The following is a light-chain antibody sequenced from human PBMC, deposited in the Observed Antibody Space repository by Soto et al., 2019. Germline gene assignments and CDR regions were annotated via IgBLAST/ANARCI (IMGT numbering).Light chain of an antibody. CDR2: WAF. CDR3: QQYYSLPPT. Sequence: DIVMTQSLESLAVSLGERATINCKSSQSVLYSSTNKNYLAWYQQKEGQPPRLLIYWAFTRESGVPDRFSGGGSGTDFTLTISSLQAEDVAVYYCQQYYSLPPTFGGGTKVEIK. CDR1: QSVLYSSTNKNY. V-gene: IGKV4-1*01. J-gene: IGKJ4*01.